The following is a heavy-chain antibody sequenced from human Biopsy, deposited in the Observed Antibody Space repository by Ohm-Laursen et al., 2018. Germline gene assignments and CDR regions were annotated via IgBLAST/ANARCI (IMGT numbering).Heavy chain of an antibody. D-gene: IGHD3-16*01. J-gene: IGHJ3*01. Sequence: SLRLSCSASGFTFSDHNMHWVRQAPGKGLEWVAFIWSSATYKAYADSVKGRFAVSRVNSKNTVYLQMNSLSADDTAIYSCVKDGGQTAPYSFDVWGQGTMVTVSS. CDR1: GFTFSDHN. V-gene: IGHV3-33*06. CDR3: VKDGGQTAPYSFDV. CDR2: IWSSATYK.